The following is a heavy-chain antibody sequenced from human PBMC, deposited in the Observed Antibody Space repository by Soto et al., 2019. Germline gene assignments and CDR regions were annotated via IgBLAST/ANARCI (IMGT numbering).Heavy chain of an antibody. CDR3: AKLRDFAVLPAGILDY. D-gene: IGHD2-8*01. CDR2: ISGGGDTT. V-gene: IGHV3-23*01. CDR1: GFTFSSYG. Sequence: EVQLLESGGGLVQPGGSLRLTCAASGFTFSSYGISWIRLSPGKGLEWVSVISGGGDTTYYTPSVKGRFTISRDDFRNTLYLQMNSLRTEDTAIYYCAKLRDFAVLPAGILDYCGPGTLVTVSS. J-gene: IGHJ4*02.